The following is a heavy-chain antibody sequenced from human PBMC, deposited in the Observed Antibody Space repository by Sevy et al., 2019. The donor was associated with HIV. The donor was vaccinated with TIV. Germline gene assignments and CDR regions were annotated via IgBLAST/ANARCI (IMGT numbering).Heavy chain of an antibody. J-gene: IGHJ6*02. CDR3: AKDGSHLAASGTQMDV. CDR2: INPNSGGT. Sequence: ASVKVSCKASGYTFTGHYLHWVRQAPGQGLEWMGWINPNSGGTNYAQMFQGWVTMTRDTSISTAYMELSSLRSDGTAVYYCAKDGSHLAASGTQMDVWGQGTTVTVSS. D-gene: IGHD6-13*01. V-gene: IGHV1-2*04. CDR1: GYTFTGHY.